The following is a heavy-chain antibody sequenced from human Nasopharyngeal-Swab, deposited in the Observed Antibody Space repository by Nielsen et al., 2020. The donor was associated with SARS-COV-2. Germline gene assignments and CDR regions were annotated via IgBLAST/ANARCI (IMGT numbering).Heavy chain of an antibody. D-gene: IGHD3-22*01. Sequence: VRQMPGKGLEWMGIIYPGDSDTRYSPSFQGQVTISADKSISTAYLQWSSLKASDTAMYYCARHFRGTYYYDSCGYTPLDYWGQGARVTVSS. CDR2: IYPGDSDT. J-gene: IGHJ4*02. CDR3: ARHFRGTYYYDSCGYTPLDY. V-gene: IGHV5-51*01.